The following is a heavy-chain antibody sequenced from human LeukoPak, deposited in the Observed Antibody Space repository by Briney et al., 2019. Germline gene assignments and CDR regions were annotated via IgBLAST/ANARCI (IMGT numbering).Heavy chain of an antibody. CDR1: GFTVSSNY. CDR3: VREEGY. Sequence: GGSLRLSCAASGFTVSSNYMSWVRQAPGKGLEWVANIKQDGSHKYYVDSVKGRFTISRDYAKNSLYLQMNSLRVEDTAAYYCVREEGYWGQGTLVTVSS. V-gene: IGHV3-7*01. CDR2: IKQDGSHK. J-gene: IGHJ4*02.